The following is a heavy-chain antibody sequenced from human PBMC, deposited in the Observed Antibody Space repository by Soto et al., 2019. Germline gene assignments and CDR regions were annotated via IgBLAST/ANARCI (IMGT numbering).Heavy chain of an antibody. CDR2: ISGSGGST. CDR3: AKEGGATIFGVVTDAFDI. J-gene: IGHJ3*02. D-gene: IGHD3-3*01. Sequence: PGGSLRLSCAASGFTFSSYAMSWVRQAPGKGLEWVSAISGSGGSTYYADSVKGRFTISRDNSKNTLYLQMNSLRAEDTAVYYCAKEGGATIFGVVTDAFDIWGQGTMVTVS. CDR1: GFTFSSYA. V-gene: IGHV3-23*01.